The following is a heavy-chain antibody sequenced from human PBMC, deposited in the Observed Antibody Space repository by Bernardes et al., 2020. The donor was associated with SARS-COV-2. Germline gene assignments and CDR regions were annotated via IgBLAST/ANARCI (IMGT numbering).Heavy chain of an antibody. J-gene: IGHJ5*02. CDR1: GDSISRGGYY. CDR3: ARMRVGGWFDP. D-gene: IGHD3-10*01. CDR2: IFYSGFDSGAT. Sequence: SETLSLTCTVSGDSISRGGYYWNWIRQHPGKGLEWIGNIFYSGFDSGATYYNPSLKSRIAISIEASKNQFSLSLSSVTPADTAVYFCARMRVGGWFDPWGQGTLVTVSS. V-gene: IGHV4-31*03.